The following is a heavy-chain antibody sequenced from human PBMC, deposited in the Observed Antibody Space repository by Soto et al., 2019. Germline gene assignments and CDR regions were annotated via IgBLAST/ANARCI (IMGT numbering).Heavy chain of an antibody. V-gene: IGHV1-18*04. Sequence: ASVEVSCKGSGYTFTSCGISWVRQAPGQGLEWMGWISAYNGNTNYAQKLQGRVTMTTDTSTSTAYMELRSLRSDDTAVYYCAIDRPKVAGRIIDYWGQGALVTVSS. CDR1: GYTFTSCG. J-gene: IGHJ4*02. CDR2: ISAYNGNT. D-gene: IGHD6-19*01. CDR3: AIDRPKVAGRIIDY.